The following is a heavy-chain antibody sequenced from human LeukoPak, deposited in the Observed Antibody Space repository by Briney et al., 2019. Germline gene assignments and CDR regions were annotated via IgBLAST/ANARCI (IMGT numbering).Heavy chain of an antibody. CDR2: IIPIFGTA. CDR1: GGTFSSYA. Sequence: ASVKVSCKASGGTFSSYAISWVRQAPGQGLEWMGGIIPIFGTANYAQKFQGRVTITTDESTSTAYMELSSLRSEDTAVYYCASSLEWSNAFDIWGQGTMVTVSS. V-gene: IGHV1-69*05. J-gene: IGHJ3*02. CDR3: ASSLEWSNAFDI. D-gene: IGHD3-3*01.